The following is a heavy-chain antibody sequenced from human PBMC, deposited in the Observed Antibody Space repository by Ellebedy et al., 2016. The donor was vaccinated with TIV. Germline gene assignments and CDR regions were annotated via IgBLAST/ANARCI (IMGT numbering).Heavy chain of an antibody. J-gene: IGHJ4*02. V-gene: IGHV1-18*01. CDR2: ISAYNGNT. CDR3: AKMVDVVVVVAAAPPSGYFDF. D-gene: IGHD2-15*01. CDR1: GGTFSSYG. Sequence: ASVKVSCKASGGTFSSYGINWARQAPGQGLEWMGWISAYNGNTNYAQKLQGRVTITADKSTGTAAYMELSSLRSEDTAVYYCAKMVDVVVVVAAAPPSGYFDFWGQGTLVTVSS.